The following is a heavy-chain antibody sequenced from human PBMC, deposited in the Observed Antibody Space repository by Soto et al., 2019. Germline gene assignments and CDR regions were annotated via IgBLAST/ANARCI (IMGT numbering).Heavy chain of an antibody. Sequence: GGPVKVSCKASGFTFTSSAVQWVRQARGQRLEWIGWIVVGSGNTNYAQKFQERVTITRDMSTSTAYMELSSLRSEDTAVYYCATFRGEGVSWGSRGNYYGMDVWGQGTTVTVSS. V-gene: IGHV1-58*01. CDR2: IVVGSGNT. D-gene: IGHD3-16*01. J-gene: IGHJ6*02. CDR3: ATFRGEGVSWGSRGNYYGMDV. CDR1: GFTFTSSA.